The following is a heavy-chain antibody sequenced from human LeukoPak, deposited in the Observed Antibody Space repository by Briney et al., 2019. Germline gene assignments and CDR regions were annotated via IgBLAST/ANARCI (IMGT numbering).Heavy chain of an antibody. J-gene: IGHJ3*02. Sequence: ASVKVSCKASGYTFTSYGISWVRQAPGQGLEWMGWVSAYNGNTNYAQKFQGRVTMTTDTSTSTAYMELRSLRSDDTAVYYCAREVREWVLSRNAFDIWGQGTMVTVSS. D-gene: IGHD1-26*01. CDR2: VSAYNGNT. CDR1: GYTFTSYG. CDR3: AREVREWVLSRNAFDI. V-gene: IGHV1-18*01.